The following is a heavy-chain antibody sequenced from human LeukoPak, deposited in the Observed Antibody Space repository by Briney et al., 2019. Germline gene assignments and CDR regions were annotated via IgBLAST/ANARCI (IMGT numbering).Heavy chain of an antibody. D-gene: IGHD2-2*01. CDR3: ARGYCSSTSCYPYYFDY. V-gene: IGHV3-21*01. CDR2: ISSSSSYI. Sequence: PGGSLRLSCAASGFTFSSYSMNWVRQAPGKGLEWVSSISSSSSYIYYADSVKGRFTISRDNAKNSLYLQMNSPRAEDTAVYYCARGYCSSTSCYPYYFDYWGQGTLVTVSS. CDR1: GFTFSSYS. J-gene: IGHJ4*02.